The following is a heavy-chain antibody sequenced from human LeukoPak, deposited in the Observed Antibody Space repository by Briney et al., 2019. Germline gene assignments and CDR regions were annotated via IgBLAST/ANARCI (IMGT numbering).Heavy chain of an antibody. V-gene: IGHV4-59*01. CDR3: ARDKGLPQAFDI. J-gene: IGHJ3*02. CDR2: ISYSETT. Sequence: SETLSLTCTVSGGSISSFYWSWIRQPPGKGLEYIGYISYSETTSYNPSLKSRVTISVDTSKNQFSLKLTSVTAADTAVYYCARDKGLPQAFDIWGQGTMVTVSS. CDR1: GGSISSFY. D-gene: IGHD5/OR15-5a*01.